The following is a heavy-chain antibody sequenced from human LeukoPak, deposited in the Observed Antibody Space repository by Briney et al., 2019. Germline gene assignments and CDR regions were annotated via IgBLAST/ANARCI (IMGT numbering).Heavy chain of an antibody. V-gene: IGHV1-2*02. D-gene: IGHD3-22*01. CDR3: ASPYDSSGSWVF. Sequence: ASVKVSCKTSGYTFTGYYIHWVRQAPGQGLEWMGWINPNSGGTNYAQKFQGRVTMTRDTSISTAYMELSRLRSDDTAVYYCASPYDSSGSWVFWGQGTLVTVSS. CDR2: INPNSGGT. CDR1: GYTFTGYY. J-gene: IGHJ4*02.